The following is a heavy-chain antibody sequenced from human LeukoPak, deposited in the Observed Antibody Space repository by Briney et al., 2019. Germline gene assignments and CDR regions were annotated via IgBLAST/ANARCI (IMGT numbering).Heavy chain of an antibody. CDR3: ARVTVRGHYYFDY. J-gene: IGHJ4*02. V-gene: IGHV4-61*01. CDR2: IYYSGST. CDR1: GGSVSSGSYY. Sequence: MPSETLSLTCTVSGGSVSSGSYYWSWIRQPPGKGLEWIGYIYYSGSTNYNPSLKSRVTISVDTSKNQFSLKLSSVTAADTAVYYCARVTVRGHYYFDYWGQGTLVTVSS. D-gene: IGHD3-10*01.